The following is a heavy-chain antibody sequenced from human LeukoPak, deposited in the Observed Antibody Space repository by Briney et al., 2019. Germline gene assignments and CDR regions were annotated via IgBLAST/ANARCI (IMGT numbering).Heavy chain of an antibody. V-gene: IGHV4-59*01. D-gene: IGHD1-14*01. J-gene: IGHJ4*02. Sequence: SSETLSLTCTVSGGSISSYYWSWIRQPPGKGLEWIGYIYYSGSTNYNPSLKSRVTMSVDTSKNQFSLKLSSVTAADTAVYYCASTDVRTIGQYYFDYWGQGTLVTVSS. CDR3: ASTDVRTIGQYYFDY. CDR1: GGSISSYY. CDR2: IYYSGST.